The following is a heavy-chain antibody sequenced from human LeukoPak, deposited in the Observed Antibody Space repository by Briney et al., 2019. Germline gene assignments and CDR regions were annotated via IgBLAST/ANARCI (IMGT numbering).Heavy chain of an antibody. CDR3: ARGYHGDYGYLDPDY. J-gene: IGHJ4*02. V-gene: IGHV3-30-3*01. D-gene: IGHD4-17*01. CDR2: ISYDGSNK. CDR1: GFTFSSYA. Sequence: GGSLRLSCAASGFTFSSYAMHWVRQAPGKGLEWVAVISYDGSNKYYADSVKGRFTISRDNSKNTLYLQMNSLRAEDTAVYYCARGYHGDYGYLDPDYWGQGTLVTVSS.